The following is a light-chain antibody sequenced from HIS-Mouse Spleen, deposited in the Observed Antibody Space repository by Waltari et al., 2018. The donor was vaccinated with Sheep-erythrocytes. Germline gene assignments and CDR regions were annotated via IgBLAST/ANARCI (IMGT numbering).Light chain of an antibody. Sequence: QSALTQPRSVSGSPGQSVTISCTGTSSDVGGYNYVSWYQQHPGKAPKLMSYEVSKRPSGVPYRFSGSKSGNTASLTISGLQAEDEADYYCCSYAGSYNHVFATGTKVTVL. CDR3: CSYAGSYNHV. CDR1: SSDVGGYNY. J-gene: IGLJ1*01. CDR2: EVS. V-gene: IGLV2-11*01.